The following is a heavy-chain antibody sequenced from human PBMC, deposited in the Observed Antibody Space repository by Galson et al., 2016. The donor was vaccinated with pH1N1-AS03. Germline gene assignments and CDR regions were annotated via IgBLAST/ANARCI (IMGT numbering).Heavy chain of an antibody. J-gene: IGHJ6*03. V-gene: IGHV1-69*01. CDR3: AKGNYQLLNYYYYMDV. CDR1: GSFSTYA. CDR2: IIPVFGTT. D-gene: IGHD2-2*01. Sequence: GSFSTYAITWVRQAPGQGLEWMGGIIPVFGTTSFAQKFQDRVSISADESTSTAFMELSSLRSEDTAVYYCAKGNYQLLNYYYYMDVWGKGTTVTVSS.